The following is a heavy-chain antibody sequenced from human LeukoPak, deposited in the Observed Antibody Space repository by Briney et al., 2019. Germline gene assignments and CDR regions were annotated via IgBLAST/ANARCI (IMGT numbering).Heavy chain of an antibody. CDR3: AADVGYCSGGTCYSADAFHI. Sequence: SVKVSCKASGFTFSSSAMQWVRQACGQRLEWIGWIVVGSAGTNYAQKFLERVTITRDMSTSAAYLELSSLTSEDTAVYYCAADVGYCSGGTCYSADAFHIWGQGTMVTVSS. J-gene: IGHJ3*02. V-gene: IGHV1-58*02. CDR1: GFTFSSSA. D-gene: IGHD2-15*01. CDR2: IVVGSAGT.